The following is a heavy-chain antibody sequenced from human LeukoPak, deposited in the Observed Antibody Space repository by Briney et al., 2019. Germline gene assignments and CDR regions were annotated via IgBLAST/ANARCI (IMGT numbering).Heavy chain of an antibody. D-gene: IGHD3-22*01. CDR3: AKDIRAYYYDSSGYSGSMDV. Sequence: GGSLRLSCAASGFTFDDYAMHWVRQAPGKGLEWVSGISWNSGSIGYADSVKGRFTISRDNAKNSLYLQMNSLRAEDTALYYCAKDIRAYYYDSSGYSGSMDVWGQGTTVTVSS. V-gene: IGHV3-9*01. CDR2: ISWNSGSI. CDR1: GFTFDDYA. J-gene: IGHJ6*02.